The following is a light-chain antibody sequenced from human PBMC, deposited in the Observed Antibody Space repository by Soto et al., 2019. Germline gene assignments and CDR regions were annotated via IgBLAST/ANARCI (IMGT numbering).Light chain of an antibody. V-gene: IGKV3-20*01. J-gene: IGKJ5*01. CDR2: GVS. Sequence: EIVLTQSPGTLSLSPWERATLSCRASQSVSRSYLAWYQQKPGQAPRLLIYGVSRRATGTPDRFSGSGSGTDFTLTISGLDPEDFATYYCQQSYSTPITFGQGTRLEIK. CDR3: QQSYSTPIT. CDR1: QSVSRSY.